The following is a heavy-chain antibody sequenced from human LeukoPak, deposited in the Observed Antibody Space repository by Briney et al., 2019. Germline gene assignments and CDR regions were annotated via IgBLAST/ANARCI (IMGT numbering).Heavy chain of an antibody. D-gene: IGHD6-19*01. J-gene: IGHJ4*02. CDR3: ARIGSGWYGVDY. CDR2: IYPGDSDT. V-gene: IGHV5-51*01. CDR1: GYSFTTYW. Sequence: ASVKISCKASGYSFTTYWIGWVRQMPGKDLEWMGSIYPGDSDTRYSPSFQGQVTISADKSISTAYVQWSSLKASDTAMYYCARIGSGWYGVDYWGQGTLVTVSS.